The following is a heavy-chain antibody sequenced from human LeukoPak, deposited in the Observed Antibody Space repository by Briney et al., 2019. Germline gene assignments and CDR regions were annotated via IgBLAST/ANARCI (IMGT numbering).Heavy chain of an antibody. Sequence: GGSLRLSCAASGFTFSSYAMHWVRQAPGKGLEWVAVISYDGSNKYYADSVKGRFTISRDNSKNTLYLQMNSLRAEDTAVYYCARDSASYYYDSSGYQDYWGQGTLVTVSS. V-gene: IGHV3-30-3*01. J-gene: IGHJ4*02. CDR3: ARDSASYYYDSSGYQDY. CDR2: ISYDGSNK. CDR1: GFTFSSYA. D-gene: IGHD3-22*01.